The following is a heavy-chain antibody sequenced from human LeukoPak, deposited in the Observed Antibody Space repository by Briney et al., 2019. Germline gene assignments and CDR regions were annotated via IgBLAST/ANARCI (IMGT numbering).Heavy chain of an antibody. J-gene: IGHJ3*02. CDR1: GYTFTGYY. Sequence: AAVKVSCKASGYTFTGYYMHWVRQAPGQGLEWTGWINPNSGGTNFAQKSQGRVTMTRDTSISTAYMELSSLTSDDTAVYYCARVGFGSGSYYDAFDIWGKGTMVAASA. CDR3: ARVGFGSGSYYDAFDI. CDR2: INPNSGGT. V-gene: IGHV1-2*02. D-gene: IGHD3-10*01.